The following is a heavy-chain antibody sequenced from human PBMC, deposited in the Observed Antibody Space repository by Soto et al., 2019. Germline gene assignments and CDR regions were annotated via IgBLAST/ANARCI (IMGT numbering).Heavy chain of an antibody. CDR2: IADSETT. CDR3: ARVDYYGAGTYLFDY. CDR1: GASMGRYY. V-gene: IGHV4-59*01. D-gene: IGHD3-10*01. Sequence: TLSLTCTVSGASMGRYYWSWIRQSPGKGLEYIGYIADSETTNYSPSLRSRVTISLGASKSQFSLKLSSVTAADTAVYYCARVDYYGAGTYLFDYWGPGTLVTVSS. J-gene: IGHJ4*02.